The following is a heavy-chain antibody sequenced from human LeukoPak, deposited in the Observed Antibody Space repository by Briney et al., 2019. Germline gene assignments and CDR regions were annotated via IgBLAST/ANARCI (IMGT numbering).Heavy chain of an antibody. V-gene: IGHV3-23*01. J-gene: IGHJ4*02. Sequence: GGSLRLSCAGSGFTFSSYGMSWVRQAPRKGLEWVTAISGSGDSTYYADSVKGRFTISRDNSKNTLYLQMNSLRAEDTAVYYCALNEGYFDYWGQGTLVTVSS. D-gene: IGHD1-1*01. CDR2: ISGSGDST. CDR3: ALNEGYFDY. CDR1: GFTFSSYG.